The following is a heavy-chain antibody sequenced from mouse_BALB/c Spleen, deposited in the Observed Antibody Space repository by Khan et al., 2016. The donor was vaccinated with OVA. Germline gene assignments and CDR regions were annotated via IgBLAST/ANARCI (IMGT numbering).Heavy chain of an antibody. Sequence: QVQLKQSGAELVRPGDSVKLSCKTSGYIFTSYWIHWVRQRSGQGLEWIARIYPGTDNTYYNEKLKDKATLTADKSSSTAYMQRSSLTSEDSAVYFCAREEALYYFDYWGQGTTLTVSS. V-gene: IGHV1-76*01. CDR3: AREEALYYFDY. CDR2: IYPGTDNT. CDR1: GYIFTSYW. D-gene: IGHD3-2*02. J-gene: IGHJ2*01.